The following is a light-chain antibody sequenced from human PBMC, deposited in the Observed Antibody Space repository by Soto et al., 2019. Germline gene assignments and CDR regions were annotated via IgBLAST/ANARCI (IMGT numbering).Light chain of an antibody. CDR3: QHYSSSPYT. V-gene: IGKV3-20*01. Sequence: EIVLTQSPGTLSLSPGERATVSCRASQSVSSTYLAWYQQKPGQAPRGLIYGASSRATGTPARFSGSGSGTDFTLTISRLEPEDFAVYYCQHYSSSPYTFGQGTKLEVK. J-gene: IGKJ2*01. CDR1: QSVSSTY. CDR2: GAS.